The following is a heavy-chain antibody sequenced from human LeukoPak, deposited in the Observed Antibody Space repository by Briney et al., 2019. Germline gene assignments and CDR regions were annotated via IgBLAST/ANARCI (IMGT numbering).Heavy chain of an antibody. Sequence: GGSLRLSCAASGFIFSSYAMSWVRQAPGKGLEWVANIKQDGSEKYYVDSVKGRFTISRDNAKNSLYLQMNSLRAEDTAVYYCARAPYGDYAGIDYWGQGTLVTVSS. J-gene: IGHJ4*02. CDR2: IKQDGSEK. D-gene: IGHD4-17*01. CDR1: GFIFSSYA. CDR3: ARAPYGDYAGIDY. V-gene: IGHV3-7*01.